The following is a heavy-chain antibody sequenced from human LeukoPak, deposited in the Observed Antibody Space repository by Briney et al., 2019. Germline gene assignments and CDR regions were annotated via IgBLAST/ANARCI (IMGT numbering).Heavy chain of an antibody. V-gene: IGHV3-23*01. D-gene: IGHD3-22*01. CDR2: ISGSGGST. CDR1: GFTFSSYA. CDR3: ARARNNYDSSSYSALDY. J-gene: IGHJ4*02. Sequence: GGSLRLSCAASGFTFSSYAMNWVRQAPGKGLEWVSGISGSGGSTYYADSVKGRFAISRDNSKNTLYLLLNSLRAEDTAVYYCARARNNYDSSSYSALDYWGQGTLVTVSS.